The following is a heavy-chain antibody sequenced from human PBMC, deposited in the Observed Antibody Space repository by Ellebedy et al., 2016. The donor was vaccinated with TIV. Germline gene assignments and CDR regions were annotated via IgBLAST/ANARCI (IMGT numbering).Heavy chain of an antibody. CDR3: AREVAEGQGDMDV. D-gene: IGHD5-12*01. V-gene: IGHV3-33*01. J-gene: IGHJ6*02. CDR2: IWSDGSLK. Sequence: PGGSLRLSCAASGFTLSRYHMHWVRQAPGKGLEWVALIWSDGSLKYYTDSVKGRFTVSRDNSKDTLFLQMNSLRGDDTAVYYCAREVAEGQGDMDVWGQGTTVTVSS. CDR1: GFTLSRYH.